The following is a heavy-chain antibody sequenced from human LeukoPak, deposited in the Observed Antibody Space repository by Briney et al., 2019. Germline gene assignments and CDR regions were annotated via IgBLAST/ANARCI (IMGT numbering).Heavy chain of an antibody. CDR2: IIYSGNT. CDR1: GGSISSTSYY. V-gene: IGHV4-39*01. CDR3: VRHFHGSGYVVDL. Sequence: SETLSLTCTASGGSISSTSYYWGWIRRPPGRGLEWIGGIIYSGNTKYNPSLKGRVTISVDTTKNQFSLKLTSVTAADTAVYFCVRHFHGSGYVVDLRGQGILVTVSS. D-gene: IGHD6-13*01. J-gene: IGHJ5*02.